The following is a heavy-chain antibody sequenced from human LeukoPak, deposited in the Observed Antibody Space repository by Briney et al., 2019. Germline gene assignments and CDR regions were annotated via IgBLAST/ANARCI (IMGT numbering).Heavy chain of an antibody. CDR1: GFTFSSYW. J-gene: IGHJ5*02. Sequence: GGSLRLSCAASGFTFSSYWMTWVRQAPGKGLEWVANIGEDGSEKYYVDSVKGRFTISRDNAKNSLYLQVNSLRAEDTAVYYCARAPVLYSSNWYHSPNWFDPWGQGTLVTVSS. CDR3: ARAPVLYSSNWYHSPNWFDP. CDR2: IGEDGSEK. V-gene: IGHV3-7*01. D-gene: IGHD6-13*01.